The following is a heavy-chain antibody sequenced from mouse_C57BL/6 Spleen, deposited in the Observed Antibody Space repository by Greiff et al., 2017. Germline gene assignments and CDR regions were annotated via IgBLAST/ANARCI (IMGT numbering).Heavy chain of an antibody. J-gene: IGHJ2*01. D-gene: IGHD1-1*01. CDR3: ARGYCSSSDY. V-gene: IGHV1-76*01. CDR2: IYPGSGNT. CDR1: GYTFTDYY. Sequence: VQLQQSGAELVRPGASVKLSCKASGYTFTDYYINWVKQRPGQGLEWIARIYPGSGNTYYNEKFKGKATLTAEKSSSTAYMQLSSLTSEDSAVYFCARGYCSSSDYWGQGTTLTVSS.